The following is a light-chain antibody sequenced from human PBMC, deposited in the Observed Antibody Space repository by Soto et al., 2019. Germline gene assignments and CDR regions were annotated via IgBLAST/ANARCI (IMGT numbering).Light chain of an antibody. CDR3: QQSYSTPYT. CDR2: AAS. J-gene: IGKJ2*01. Sequence: DIQMTQSPSSLSASVGDRVTITCRAGQSISSYLNWYQQKPGKVPKLLIYAASNLQSGVPSRFSGSGSGTDFTLTISSLQPEDFATYYCQQSYSTPYTFGPGTKLEIK. V-gene: IGKV1-39*01. CDR1: QSISSY.